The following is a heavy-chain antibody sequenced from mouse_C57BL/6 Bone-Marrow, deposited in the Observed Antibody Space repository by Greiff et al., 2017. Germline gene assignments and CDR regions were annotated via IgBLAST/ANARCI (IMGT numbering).Heavy chain of an antibody. J-gene: IGHJ3*01. CDR1: GFTFSSYA. Sequence: DVMLVESGGGLVKPGGSLKLSCAASGFTFSSYAMSWVRQTPEKRLEWVATISDGGSYTYYPDNVKGRFTISRDNAKNNLYLQMSHLKSEDTAMYYCARDYDYDVGFAYWGQGTLVTVSA. CDR3: ARDYDYDVGFAY. V-gene: IGHV5-4*01. D-gene: IGHD2-4*01. CDR2: ISDGGSYT.